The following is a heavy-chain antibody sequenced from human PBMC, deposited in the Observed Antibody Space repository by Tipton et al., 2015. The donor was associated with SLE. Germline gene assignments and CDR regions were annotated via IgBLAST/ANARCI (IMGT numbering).Heavy chain of an antibody. CDR1: GYTFTSYG. D-gene: IGHD1-14*01. CDR2: ISAYNGDT. V-gene: IGHV1-18*01. J-gene: IGHJ3*02. CDR3: ARDALYYRNAFDI. Sequence: QSGAEVKKPGASVKVSCKASGYTFTSYGICWVRQAPGQGLEWMGWISAYNGDTNYAQKFQGRVTMTTDTSTSTAYMELRSLRSDDTAVYYCARDALYYRNAFDIWGQGTMVSVSS.